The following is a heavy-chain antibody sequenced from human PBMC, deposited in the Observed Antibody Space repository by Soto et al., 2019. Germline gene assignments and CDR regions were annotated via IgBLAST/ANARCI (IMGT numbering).Heavy chain of an antibody. CDR1: GGSFGDYY. Sequence: QVQLQQWGAGLLKPSETLSLSCAVDGGSFGDYYWGWIRQTPGKGLEWSGEINHAGGTSYNPSLQGRVRISVDASKKHCSLNLTSVTAAAKAVYYCARVKWSTCWYGSFDYWCQGTLFTVFS. CDR2: INHAGGT. D-gene: IGHD6-13*01. J-gene: IGHJ4*02. CDR3: ARVKWSTCWYGSFDY. V-gene: IGHV4-34*01.